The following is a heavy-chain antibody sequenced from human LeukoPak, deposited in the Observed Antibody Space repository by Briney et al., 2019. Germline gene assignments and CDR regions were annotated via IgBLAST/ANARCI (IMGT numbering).Heavy chain of an antibody. D-gene: IGHD2-15*01. CDR3: ARVGYCSTGNCYSDWFDP. J-gene: IGHJ5*02. CDR1: GYTFTGYY. V-gene: IGHV1-2*02. Sequence: ASVKVSCKASGYTFTGYYVHWVRQAPGQGLEWMGWINPHSGGTNYAQKFQGRVTMTRDTSISTAYMELSRLRFDDTAVYYCARVGYCSTGNCYSDWFDPWGREPWSPSPQ. CDR2: INPHSGGT.